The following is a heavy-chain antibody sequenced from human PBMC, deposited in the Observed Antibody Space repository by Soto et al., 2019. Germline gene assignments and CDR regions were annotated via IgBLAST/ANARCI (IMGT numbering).Heavy chain of an antibody. V-gene: IGHV1-8*01. Sequence: ASVNVYCKAAGYAFTIYDINWVRQATGQGLEWMGWMNPNSGNTGYAQKFQGRVTMTRNTSISTAYMELSSLRSEDTAAYYCARVDGLAWIDYFDYWGQGTLVTVSS. D-gene: IGHD5-12*01. CDR2: MNPNSGNT. CDR3: ARVDGLAWIDYFDY. CDR1: GYAFTIYD. J-gene: IGHJ4*02.